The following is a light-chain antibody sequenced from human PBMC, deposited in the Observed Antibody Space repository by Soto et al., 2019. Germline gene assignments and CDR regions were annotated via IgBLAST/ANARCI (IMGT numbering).Light chain of an antibody. CDR2: AAS. J-gene: IGKJ1*01. CDR1: QDISNY. V-gene: IGKV1-27*01. CDR3: QKYNSAPQT. Sequence: DIQMTQSPSSLSASVGDRVTITCRASQDISNYLAWYQQKPGKVPQLLIYAASTLQSGVPSRFSGSGSGTDFTLTISSLQPEDFATYNCQKYNSAPQTFGPGTNVEVK.